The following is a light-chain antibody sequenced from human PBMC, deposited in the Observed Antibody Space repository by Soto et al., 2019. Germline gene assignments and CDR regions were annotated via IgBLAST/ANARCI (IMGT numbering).Light chain of an antibody. CDR2: EVT. J-gene: IGLJ2*01. CDR3: ISYTTTTTPVV. Sequence: QSALTQPASVSGSPGQSITISCTGTSSDIGTYDYVSWYQHHPGKAPKLMIYEVTNRPSGVSDRFSGSKSGKTASLTISGLQAEDEADYYCISYTTTTTPVVVGGGTKLTVL. V-gene: IGLV2-14*01. CDR1: SSDIGTYDY.